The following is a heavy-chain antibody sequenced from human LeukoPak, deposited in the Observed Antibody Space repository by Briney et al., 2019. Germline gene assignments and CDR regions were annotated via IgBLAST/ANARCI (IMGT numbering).Heavy chain of an antibody. CDR1: GFTFSSFA. D-gene: IGHD3-3*01. Sequence: GGSLRLSCAASGFTFSSFAMSWVRQAPGKGLEWVSSVTGSGSVSSSTYYADSVKGRFTISRDNSKNTLYLQMNSLRAEDTALYYCAKEGTYNNFWSGYFHWGQGALVTVSS. CDR2: VTGSGSVSSST. J-gene: IGHJ4*02. CDR3: AKEGTYNNFWSGYFH. V-gene: IGHV3-23*01.